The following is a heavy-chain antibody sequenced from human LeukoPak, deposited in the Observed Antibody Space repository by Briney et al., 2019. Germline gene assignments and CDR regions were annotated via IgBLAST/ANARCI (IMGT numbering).Heavy chain of an antibody. Sequence: SETLSLTCTVSGGSINSFYWTWIRQPAGKGLEWIGRIYSCGSTNFNPSLKSRVTMSVDTSKNQFSLRLSSVTAADTAAYFCARENWRSKSIDFDSWGQGTLVTVSS. D-gene: IGHD6-6*01. CDR1: GGSINSFY. J-gene: IGHJ4*02. CDR2: IYSCGST. CDR3: ARENWRSKSIDFDS. V-gene: IGHV4-4*07.